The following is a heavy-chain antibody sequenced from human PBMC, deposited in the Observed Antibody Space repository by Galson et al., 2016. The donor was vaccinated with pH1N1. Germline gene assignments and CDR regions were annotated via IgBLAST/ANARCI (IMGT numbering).Heavy chain of an antibody. Sequence: SLRLSCAVSGFTVSDNYMNWVRQAPGKGLEWVSIIYSGGNTYYTDSVKGRFTISRDNSKNTVSLQMNSLRVEDTDLYYCARVMGRGWPEYFQDWGQGTLDTVSS. D-gene: IGHD5-24*01. CDR1: GFTVSDNY. J-gene: IGHJ1*01. CDR2: IYSGGNT. CDR3: ARVMGRGWPEYFQD. V-gene: IGHV3-53*01.